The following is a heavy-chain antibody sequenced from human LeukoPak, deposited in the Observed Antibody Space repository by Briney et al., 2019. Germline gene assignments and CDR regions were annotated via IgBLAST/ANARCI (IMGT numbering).Heavy chain of an antibody. CDR2: IWYDGSNK. Sequence: GGSLRLSCAASGFTFSSYGMHWVRQAPGKGLEWAAVIWYDGSNKYYADSAKGRFTISRDNSKNTLYLQMNSLRAEDTAVYYCAREGAPSYYDSSGYQEYWGQGTLVTVSS. CDR1: GFTFSSYG. CDR3: AREGAPSYYDSSGYQEY. J-gene: IGHJ4*02. D-gene: IGHD3-22*01. V-gene: IGHV3-33*01.